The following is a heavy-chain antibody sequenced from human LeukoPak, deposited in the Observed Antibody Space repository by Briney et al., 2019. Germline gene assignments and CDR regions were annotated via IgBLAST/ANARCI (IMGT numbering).Heavy chain of an antibody. D-gene: IGHD1-1*01. V-gene: IGHV4-59*01. J-gene: IGHJ5*02. CDR1: GGSLHNYY. Sequence: TSETLSLTCTVSGGSLHNYYWSWIRQPPGKGLEWIGYIDYSGSTNYNPSLKSRVTISVDTSQNQFSLKLSSVTAADTAVHYCARGRYGTVTRGWFDPWGQGTLVTVSS. CDR2: IDYSGST. CDR3: ARGRYGTVTRGWFDP.